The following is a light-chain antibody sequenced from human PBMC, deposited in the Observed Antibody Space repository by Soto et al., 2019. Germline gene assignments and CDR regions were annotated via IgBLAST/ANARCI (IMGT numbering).Light chain of an antibody. CDR1: SGDIGGYNY. CDR2: EVT. CDR3: SSYTTNIAPVV. Sequence: QSALTQPASVSGSPGQSITISCTGTSGDIGGYNYVSWYQQHPGKAPKLLISEVTNRPSGVSNRFSGSKSGNTGSLTISGLQAEDEADYYCSSYTTNIAPVVFGGGTKVTVL. J-gene: IGLJ2*01. V-gene: IGLV2-14*01.